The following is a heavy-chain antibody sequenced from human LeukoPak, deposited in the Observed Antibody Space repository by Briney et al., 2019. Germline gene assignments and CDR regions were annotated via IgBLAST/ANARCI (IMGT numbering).Heavy chain of an antibody. CDR1: GGTFSSYA. V-gene: IGHV1-69*05. D-gene: IGHD3-22*01. Sequence: SVKVSCKASGGTFSSYAISWVRQAPGQGLEWMGRIIPIFGTANYAQKFQGRVTITTDESTSTAYMELSSLRSEDTAVYYCARENHPRASYDGSGYYYWGQGTLVTVSS. CDR2: IIPIFGTA. CDR3: ARENHPRASYDGSGYYY. J-gene: IGHJ4*02.